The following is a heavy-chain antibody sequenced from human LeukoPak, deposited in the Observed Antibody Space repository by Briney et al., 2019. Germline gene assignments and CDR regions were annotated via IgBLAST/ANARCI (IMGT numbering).Heavy chain of an antibody. CDR1: GFTFSSYG. V-gene: IGHV3-23*01. D-gene: IGHD2-15*01. CDR3: AKDRLGAVVVVAAAGF. Sequence: GGSLRLSCAASGFTFSSYGMSWVRQAPGKGLEWVSAISGSGGSTYYADSVKGRFTISRDNSKNTLYLQMNSLRAEDTAVYYCAKDRLGAVVVVAAAGFWGQGTLVTVSS. J-gene: IGHJ4*02. CDR2: ISGSGGST.